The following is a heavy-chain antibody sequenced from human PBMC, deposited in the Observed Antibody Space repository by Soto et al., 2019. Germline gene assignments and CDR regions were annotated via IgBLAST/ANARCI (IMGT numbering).Heavy chain of an antibody. CDR3: ARMASAGTLNWFDP. V-gene: IGHV1-8*02. CDR1: GYTFINFD. CDR2: MNPGSGKT. Sequence: ASVKVSCEASGYTFINFDISWVRQAAGQGLEWLGWMNPGSGKTGYASKFQGRVAMTRDASTGTSHLELSSLTSDDTAVYYCARMASAGTLNWFDPWGQGTLVTVSS. J-gene: IGHJ5*02. D-gene: IGHD6-13*01.